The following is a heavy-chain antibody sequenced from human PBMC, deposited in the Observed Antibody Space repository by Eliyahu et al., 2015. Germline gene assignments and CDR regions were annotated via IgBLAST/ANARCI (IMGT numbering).Heavy chain of an antibody. Sequence: EVHLVESGGGLVQPGGSLRLXCAASGFSFSTYSMNWVRQAPGKGLEWISYISRGSDTIHYADSVKGRFTISRDNARNSLYLQMNSLKDEDTAVXYCANNRVGAAFFDYWGQXTLVAVSS. V-gene: IGHV3-48*02. CDR3: ANNRVGAAFFDY. D-gene: IGHD1-26*01. J-gene: IGHJ4*02. CDR2: ISRGSDTI. CDR1: GFSFSTYS.